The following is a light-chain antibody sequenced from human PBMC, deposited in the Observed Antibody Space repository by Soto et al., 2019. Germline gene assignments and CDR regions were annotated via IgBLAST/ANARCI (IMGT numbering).Light chain of an antibody. Sequence: EIVLTQSPATLSLSPGERATLSCRASQSVSSYLAWYQQRPGQAPRLLIYDASNRATGIPARFSGSGSGTDFSRTISGLLREDVAVYYCQQRRNWLTFGQGTKLEIK. CDR2: DAS. V-gene: IGKV3-11*01. J-gene: IGKJ2*01. CDR1: QSVSSY. CDR3: QQRRNWLT.